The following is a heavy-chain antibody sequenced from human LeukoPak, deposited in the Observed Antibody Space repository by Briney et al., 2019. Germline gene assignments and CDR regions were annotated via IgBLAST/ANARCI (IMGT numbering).Heavy chain of an antibody. CDR1: SDTFTKYW. CDR3: ARTDKLYYYYYMDV. CDR2: IYPGDSDT. J-gene: IGHJ6*03. D-gene: IGHD3-10*01. V-gene: IGHV5-51*01. Sequence: PGESLKISCQGSSDTFTKYWIAWVRQMPGKGLEWMGIIYPGDSDTTYSPTFQGHVTISADKSINTAYLQWSSLKASDTAMYYCARTDKLYYYYYMDVWGKGTSVTVSS.